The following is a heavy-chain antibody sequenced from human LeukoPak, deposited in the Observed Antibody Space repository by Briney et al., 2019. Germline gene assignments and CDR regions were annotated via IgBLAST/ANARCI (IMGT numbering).Heavy chain of an antibody. Sequence: GGSLRLSCAASGFTFSSYAMSWVRQAPGKGLEWVSAISGSGGSTYYADSVKGRFTISRDNSKNTLYLQMNSLRAEDTAVYYCAKSTAGYSSSWFGAFDIWGQGTTVTVSS. CDR3: AKSTAGYSSSWFGAFDI. D-gene: IGHD6-13*01. CDR2: ISGSGGST. CDR1: GFTFSSYA. V-gene: IGHV3-23*01. J-gene: IGHJ3*02.